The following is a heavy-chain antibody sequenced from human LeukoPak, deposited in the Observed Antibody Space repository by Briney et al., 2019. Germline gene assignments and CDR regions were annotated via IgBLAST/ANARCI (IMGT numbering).Heavy chain of an antibody. V-gene: IGHV1-2*02. CDR1: GYTFTGYY. CDR2: INPNSGGT. D-gene: IGHD2-15*01. CDR3: ARGYCSGGSCYWNDYGMDV. J-gene: IGHJ6*02. Sequence: ASVKVSCKASGYTFTGYYMHWVRQAPGQGLERMGWINPNSGGTNYAQKFQGRVTMTRDTSISTAYMELSRLRSDDTAVYCCARGYCSGGSCYWNDYGMDVWGQGTTVTASS.